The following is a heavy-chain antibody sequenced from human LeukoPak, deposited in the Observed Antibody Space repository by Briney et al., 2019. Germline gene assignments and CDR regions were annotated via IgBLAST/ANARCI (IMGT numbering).Heavy chain of an antibody. CDR1: GGSISSYY. J-gene: IGHJ6*03. CDR3: ARGALLQFYCYYYMDV. CDR2: IYHSGST. V-gene: IGHV4-59*01. Sequence: PSETLSLTCTVSGGSISSYYWSWIRQPPGKGLEWIGYIYHSGSTNYNPSLKSRVTISVDTSKNQFSLKLSSVTAADTAVYYCARGALLQFYCYYYMDVWGKGTTVTVSS. D-gene: IGHD5-24*01.